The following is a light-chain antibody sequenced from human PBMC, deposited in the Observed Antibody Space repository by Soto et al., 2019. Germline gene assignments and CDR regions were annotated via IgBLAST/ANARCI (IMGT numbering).Light chain of an antibody. CDR3: KQYKEWPTFT. CDR2: GAS. CDR1: QSVSNN. V-gene: IGKV3-15*01. J-gene: IGKJ5*01. Sequence: EIVMTQSPATLSVYPGETATLSCRASQSVSNNVAWYQQKPGQAPRLLILGASTRATGIPARFSGSGSGTEFTPSISSLQSEDFAVYYCKQYKEWPTFTCGQGTQLDIK.